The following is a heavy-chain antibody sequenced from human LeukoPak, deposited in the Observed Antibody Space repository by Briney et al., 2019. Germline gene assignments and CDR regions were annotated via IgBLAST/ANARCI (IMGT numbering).Heavy chain of an antibody. V-gene: IGHV4-59*01. J-gene: IGHJ5*02. D-gene: IGHD1-1*01. CDR2: ISYSGST. CDR1: GGSISSYY. CDR3: AREGTAGTNLNWFDP. Sequence: SETLSLTCTVSGGSISSYYWSWIRQPPGKGLEWIGYISYSGSTNFNPSLGSRVTISVDTSKNQFSLKLSSVTAADTAVYYCAREGTAGTNLNWFDPWGQGTLVTVSS.